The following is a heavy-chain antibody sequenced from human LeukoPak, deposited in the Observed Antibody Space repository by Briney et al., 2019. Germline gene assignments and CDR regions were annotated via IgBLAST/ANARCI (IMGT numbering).Heavy chain of an antibody. CDR1: GGSISSRSYY. CDR3: AGLSDVLTAYDN. Sequence: PSETLSLTCTVSGGSISSRSYYWGRIRQPPGKGLECIGTISYSGSTYYNASLKSRVSISVDTSKNQFSLKLGSVTASDTAVYYCAGLSDVLTAYDNWGQGTLVTVSS. J-gene: IGHJ4*02. D-gene: IGHD3-9*01. CDR2: ISYSGST. V-gene: IGHV4-39*01.